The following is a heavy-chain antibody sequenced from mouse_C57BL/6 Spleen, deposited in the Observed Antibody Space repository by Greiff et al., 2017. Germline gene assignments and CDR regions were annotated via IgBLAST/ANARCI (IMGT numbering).Heavy chain of an antibody. CDR2: IRNKANGYTT. V-gene: IGHV7-3*01. J-gene: IGHJ4*01. D-gene: IGHD1-1*01. CDR3: ARYYYGSSEAMDY. CDR1: GFTFTDYY. Sequence: EVKLMESGGGLVQPGGSLSLSCAASGFTFTDYYMSWVRQPPGKALEWLGFIRNKANGYTTEYSASVKGRFTISRDNSQSILYLQMNALRAEDSATYYCARYYYGSSEAMDYWGQGTSVTVSS.